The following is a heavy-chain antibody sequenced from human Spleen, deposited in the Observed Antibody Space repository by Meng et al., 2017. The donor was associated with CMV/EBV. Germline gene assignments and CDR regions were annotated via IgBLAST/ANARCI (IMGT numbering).Heavy chain of an antibody. V-gene: IGHV3-23*01. CDR2: VSGSGAMT. J-gene: IGHJ4*02. CDR3: AKELDSGGFYYFDY. CDR1: GFTFSNYA. Sequence: GGSLRLSCAASGFTFSNYAMSWVRLCPGRGLEWLSTVSGSGAMTYYTDSARGRFTISRDNSKNSLYLQMNSLRTEDSALYYCAKELDSGGFYYFDYWGQGTLVTVSS. D-gene: IGHD6-19*01.